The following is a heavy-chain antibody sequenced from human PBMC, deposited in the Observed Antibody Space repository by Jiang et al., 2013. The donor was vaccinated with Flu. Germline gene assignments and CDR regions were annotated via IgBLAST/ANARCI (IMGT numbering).Heavy chain of an antibody. V-gene: IGHV1-2*02. CDR2: INPKNGDT. CDR1: GYRFIDNY. Sequence: SGAEVKDPGASVKVSCKASGYRFIDNYIHWVRQAPGQGLEYMGWINPKNGDTKYAQKFQDRVTMTRDTSINTAYMDVSRLTFDDTAVYFCARDPDRWKDFFDYWGREPRSPSPQ. CDR3: ARDPDRWKDFFDY. J-gene: IGHJ4*02. D-gene: IGHD1-1*01.